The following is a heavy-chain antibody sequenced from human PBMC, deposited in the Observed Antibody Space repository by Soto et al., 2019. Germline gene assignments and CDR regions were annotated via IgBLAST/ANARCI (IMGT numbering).Heavy chain of an antibody. J-gene: IGHJ4*02. CDR2: IDLSESYT. CDR1: GYSFASQW. CDR3: ATQGLTTYYFGY. Sequence: EVQLVQSGAEVKKSGESLRMSCKVSGYSFASQWISWVRQVPGKGQEWMGRIDLSESYTTYNPSFQGHVTFSADKSITTAYLQWRSLEASDTATYYCATQGLTTYYFGYWGQGTLVTVSS. V-gene: IGHV5-10-1*03.